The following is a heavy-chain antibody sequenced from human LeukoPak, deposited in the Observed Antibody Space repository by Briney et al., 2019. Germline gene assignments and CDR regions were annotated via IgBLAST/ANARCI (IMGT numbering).Heavy chain of an antibody. CDR1: GYTFTSYG. CDR3: ARESGSGWFYYYCYGMDV. V-gene: IGHV1-18*01. D-gene: IGHD6-19*01. Sequence: ASVKVSCKASGYTFTSYGISWVRQAPGQGLEWMGWISAYNGNTNYAQKLQGRVTMTTDTSTSTAYMELRSLRSDDTAVYYCARESGSGWFYYYCYGMDVWGQGTTVTVSS. J-gene: IGHJ6*02. CDR2: ISAYNGNT.